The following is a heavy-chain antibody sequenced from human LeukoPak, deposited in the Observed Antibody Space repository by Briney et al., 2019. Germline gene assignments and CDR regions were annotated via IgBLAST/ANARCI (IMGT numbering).Heavy chain of an antibody. CDR3: AKVAYYYGSGSYVDY. Sequence: PGGSLRLSCAASGFTFSSYAMSWVRQSPGKGLEWVSAISGSGGSTYYADSVKGRFTISRDNSKNTLYLQMNSLRAEDTAVYYCAKVAYYYGSGSYVDYWGQGTLVTVSS. J-gene: IGHJ4*02. V-gene: IGHV3-23*01. D-gene: IGHD3-10*01. CDR2: ISGSGGST. CDR1: GFTFSSYA.